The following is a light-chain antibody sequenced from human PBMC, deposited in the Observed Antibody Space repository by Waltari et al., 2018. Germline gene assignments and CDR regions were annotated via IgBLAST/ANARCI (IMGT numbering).Light chain of an antibody. CDR1: SSDVGGYNY. CDR2: DVS. V-gene: IGLV2-14*01. CDR3: SSYTSTDVV. J-gene: IGLJ2*01. Sequence: QSALTQPASVSGSPGQSITISCTGTSSDVGGYNYFSWYQQHPGKAPKLMIYDVSNRPSGVSNRFSGSKSGNTASLTISGLQAEDEADYYCSSYTSTDVVFSGGTKLTVL.